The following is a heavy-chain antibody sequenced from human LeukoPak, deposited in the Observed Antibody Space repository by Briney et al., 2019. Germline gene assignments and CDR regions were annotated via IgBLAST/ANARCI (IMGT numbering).Heavy chain of an antibody. J-gene: IGHJ3*02. CDR3: ATVVWDAFDI. CDR1: GFTFSNAW. D-gene: IGHD2-15*01. Sequence: GGSLRLSCAASGFTFSNAWMTWVRQAPGKGLEWVSVIYSGGSTYYADSVKGRFTISRDNSKNTLYLQMNSLRAEDTAVYYCATVVWDAFDIWGQGTMVTVSS. V-gene: IGHV3-53*01. CDR2: IYSGGST.